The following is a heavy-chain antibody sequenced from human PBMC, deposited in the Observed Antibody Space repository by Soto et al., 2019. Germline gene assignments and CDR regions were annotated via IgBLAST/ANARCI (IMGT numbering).Heavy chain of an antibody. CDR3: ARDLYDSSGYYYPAFDY. J-gene: IGHJ4*02. D-gene: IGHD3-22*01. CDR1: GGTFSSYA. V-gene: IGHV1-69*13. Sequence: ASVKVSCKASGGTFSSYAISWVRQAPGQGLEWMGGIIPIFGTANYAQKFQGRVTITADESTSTAYMELSSLRSEDTAVYYCARDLYDSSGYYYPAFDYWGQGTLVTVSS. CDR2: IIPIFGTA.